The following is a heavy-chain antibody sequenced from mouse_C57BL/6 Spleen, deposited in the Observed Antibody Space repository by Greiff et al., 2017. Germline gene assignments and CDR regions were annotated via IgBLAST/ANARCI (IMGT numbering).Heavy chain of an antibody. CDR1: GFNFKDYY. J-gene: IGHJ3*01. CDR3: ARSSYLAD. V-gene: IGHV14-2*01. Sequence: VQLQQSGAELVKPGASVKLSCTASGFNFKDYYMHWVKQRPDQGLEWIGRIDPDDGETNYAPKFQGKPTITADTSSSTAYLQLSSLTSEDTAVYYGARSSYLADWGQGTLVTVSA. CDR2: IDPDDGET. D-gene: IGHD1-3*01.